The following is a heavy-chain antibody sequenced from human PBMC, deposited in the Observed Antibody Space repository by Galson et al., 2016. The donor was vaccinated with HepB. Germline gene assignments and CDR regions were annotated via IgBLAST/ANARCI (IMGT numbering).Heavy chain of an antibody. CDR2: IWYDGVNK. CDR1: GFSFSSHG. D-gene: IGHD1-26*01. CDR3: ARDRRGGSNTLDY. V-gene: IGHV3-33*01. Sequence: SLRLSCAASGFSFSSHGMNWVRQAPGKGLEWVAIIWYDGVNKNYAESVKGRFTISRDNSKNTLYLHMNSLRAEDTAVYYCARDRRGGSNTLDYWDQGTLVTVSS. J-gene: IGHJ4*02.